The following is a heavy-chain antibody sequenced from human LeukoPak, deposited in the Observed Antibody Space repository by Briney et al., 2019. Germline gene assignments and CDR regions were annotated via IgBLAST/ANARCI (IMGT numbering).Heavy chain of an antibody. J-gene: IGHJ4*02. CDR1: GGTFSSYA. V-gene: IGHV1-69*05. D-gene: IGHD6-6*01. CDR3: AVRYSSSSGPFDY. CDR2: IIPIFGTA. Sequence: SVKASCKASGGTFSSYAISWVRQAPGQGLEWMGGIIPIFGTANYAQKFQGRVTITTDESTSTAYMELSSLRSEDTAVYYCAVRYSSSSGPFDYWGQGTLVTVSS.